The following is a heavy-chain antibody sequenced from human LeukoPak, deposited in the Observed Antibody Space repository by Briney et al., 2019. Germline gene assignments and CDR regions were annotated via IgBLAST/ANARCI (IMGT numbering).Heavy chain of an antibody. J-gene: IGHJ3*02. CDR1: GFTFSSYG. Sequence: GGSLRLSCAASGFTFSSYGMHWVRQAPGKGLEWVTFIRYDGSNTYYADSVKGRFTISRDNSKNTLYLQMNSLRAEDTAVYYCAQSDIGWGLQNAFDIWGQGTMVTVAS. D-gene: IGHD6-19*01. V-gene: IGHV3-30*02. CDR2: IRYDGSNT. CDR3: AQSDIGWGLQNAFDI.